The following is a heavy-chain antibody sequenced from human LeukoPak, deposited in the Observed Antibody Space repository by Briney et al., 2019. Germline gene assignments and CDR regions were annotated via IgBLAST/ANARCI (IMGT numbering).Heavy chain of an antibody. V-gene: IGHV3-7*01. CDR1: GFTFSSYW. CDR2: IKQDGSEK. D-gene: IGHD1-26*01. CDR3: ARGYWQLGY. Sequence: GGSLRLSCAVSGFTFSSYWMSWVRQAPGKGLEWVANIKQDGSEKYYVDSAKGRFTISRDNAKNSLYLQMNSLRAEDTAVYYCARGYWQLGYWGQGTLVTVSS. J-gene: IGHJ4*02.